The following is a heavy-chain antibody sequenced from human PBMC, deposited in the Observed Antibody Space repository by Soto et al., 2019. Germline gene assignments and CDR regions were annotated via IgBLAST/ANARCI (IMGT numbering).Heavy chain of an antibody. J-gene: IGHJ4*02. Sequence: EVQLLESGGGLVQPGGSLRLSCAASGFTFSSYAMTWVRQAPGKGLEWVSVITGGVGVTYYADSVKGRFTISRDNSKNTLYLQMNSLRAEDTAVYNCAKFHGATFNKWYFHYWGQGTLVTVSS. CDR3: AKFHGATFNKWYFHY. CDR2: ITGGVGVT. V-gene: IGHV3-23*01. CDR1: GFTFSSYA. D-gene: IGHD1-26*01.